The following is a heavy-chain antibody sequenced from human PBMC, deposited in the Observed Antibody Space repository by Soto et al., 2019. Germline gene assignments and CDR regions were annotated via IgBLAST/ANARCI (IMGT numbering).Heavy chain of an antibody. V-gene: IGHV1-18*01. J-gene: IGHJ5*02. CDR3: ARVGYIGVPGIEGGNWLDP. CDR2: ISGYNGNT. Sequence: GASVKVSCKASGYTFSTYGLTWVRQAPGQGLEWMGWISGYNGNTNYAQKFQGRVTMTTDTSTSTAYMELRSLRSDDTAVYYCARVGYIGVPGIEGGNWLDPWGQGTPVTVSS. D-gene: IGHD6-19*01. CDR1: GYTFSTYG.